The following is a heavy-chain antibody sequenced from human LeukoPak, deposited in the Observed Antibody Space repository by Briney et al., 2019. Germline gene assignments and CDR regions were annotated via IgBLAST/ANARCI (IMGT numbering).Heavy chain of an antibody. CDR1: GGSISSYY. J-gene: IGHJ4*02. D-gene: IGHD2-15*01. CDR3: ARGRDYCSGGSCYYFDY. V-gene: IGHV4-59*12. CDR2: IYYSGST. Sequence: SETLSLTCTVSGGSISSYYWSWIRQPPGKGLEWIGYIYYSGSTNYNPSLKSRVTISVDTSKNQFSLKLSSVTAADTAVYYCARGRDYCSGGSCYYFDYWGQGTLVTVSS.